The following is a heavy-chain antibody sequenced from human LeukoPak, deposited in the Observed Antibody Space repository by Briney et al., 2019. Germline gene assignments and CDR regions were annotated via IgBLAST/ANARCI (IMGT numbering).Heavy chain of an antibody. CDR3: ASGPPYGGVCYYYGMDV. Sequence: ASVKVSCKASGYTFTSYGISWVRQAPGQGLEWMGWISAYNGNTNYAQKLQGRVTMTTDTSTSTAYMELRSLRSDDTAVYYCASGPPYGGVCYYYGMDVWGQGTTVTVSS. CDR2: ISAYNGNT. D-gene: IGHD4-23*01. J-gene: IGHJ6*02. CDR1: GYTFTSYG. V-gene: IGHV1-18*01.